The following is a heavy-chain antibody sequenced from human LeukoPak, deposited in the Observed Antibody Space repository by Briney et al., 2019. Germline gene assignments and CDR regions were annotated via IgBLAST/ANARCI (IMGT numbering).Heavy chain of an antibody. CDR3: ARDLPFCGGDCLTFDS. CDR1: GFTVSSNY. CDR2: IYSGGST. J-gene: IGHJ4*02. D-gene: IGHD2-21*01. Sequence: GALRLSCAASGFTVSSNYMSWVRQAPGKGLEWVSVIYSGGSTYYADSVKGRFTISRDNARNFVYLQMNSLRAEDTALYYCARDLPFCGGDCLTFDSWGQGSLVTASS. V-gene: IGHV3-53*01.